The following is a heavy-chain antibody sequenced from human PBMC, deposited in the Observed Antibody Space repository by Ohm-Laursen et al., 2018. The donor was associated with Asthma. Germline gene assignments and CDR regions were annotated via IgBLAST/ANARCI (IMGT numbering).Heavy chain of an antibody. Sequence: TLSLTCAVSGGSISSGDYYWSWIRQPPGKGLEWIGYIYYSGSTYYNPSLKSRVTISVDTSKNQFSLKLSSVTAADTAVYYCAREFLGYCSGGSCRWFDPWGQGTLVTVSS. CDR1: GGSISSGDYY. V-gene: IGHV4-30-4*01. CDR3: AREFLGYCSGGSCRWFDP. CDR2: IYYSGST. J-gene: IGHJ5*02. D-gene: IGHD2-15*01.